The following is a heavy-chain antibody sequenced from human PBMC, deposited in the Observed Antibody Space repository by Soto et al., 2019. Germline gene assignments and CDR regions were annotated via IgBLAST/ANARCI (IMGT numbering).Heavy chain of an antibody. V-gene: IGHV1-46*01. CDR2: INPSGGST. CDR3: AREDAAGATFREDVFDS. CDR1: GYTFTSYY. D-gene: IGHD1-1*01. J-gene: IGHJ3*02. Sequence: ASVKVSCKASGYTFTSYYMHWVRHAPGQGLEWMGIINPSGGSTSYAQKFQGRVTMTEDTSTDTAYMELSSLRSEDTAVYYCAREDAAGATFREDVFDSWGQGTLVTV.